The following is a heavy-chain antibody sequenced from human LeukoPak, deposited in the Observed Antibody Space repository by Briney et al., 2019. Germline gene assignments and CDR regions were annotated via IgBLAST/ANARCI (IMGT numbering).Heavy chain of an antibody. D-gene: IGHD3-16*02. Sequence: SGGSLRLSCAASGFTFSSYAMHWVRQAPGKGLEWVAVISYDGSNKYYADSVKGRFTISIDNSKNTLYLQMNSLKTEDTAVYYCTTGLDDYVWGTYRDYWGQGTLVTVSS. V-gene: IGHV3-30-3*01. J-gene: IGHJ4*02. CDR3: TTGLDDYVWGTYRDY. CDR2: ISYDGSNK. CDR1: GFTFSSYA.